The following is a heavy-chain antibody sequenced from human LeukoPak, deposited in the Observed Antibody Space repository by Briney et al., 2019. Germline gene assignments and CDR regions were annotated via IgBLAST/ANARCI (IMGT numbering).Heavy chain of an antibody. CDR3: ARFYDSSGYYS. D-gene: IGHD3-22*01. Sequence: SETLSLTCIVSGGSISSGGYYWSWIRQHPGKGLEWIGYIYYSGSTYYNPSLKSRVTISVDTSKNQFSLKLSSVTAADTAVYYCARFYDSSGYYSWGQGTLVTVSS. V-gene: IGHV4-31*03. CDR2: IYYSGST. J-gene: IGHJ4*02. CDR1: GGSISSGGYY.